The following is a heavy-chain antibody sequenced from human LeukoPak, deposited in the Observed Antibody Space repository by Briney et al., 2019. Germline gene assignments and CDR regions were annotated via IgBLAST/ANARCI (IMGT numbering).Heavy chain of an antibody. D-gene: IGHD5-12*01. CDR3: ARVVIVATTNTPGYYYGMDV. CDR2: INPNSGGT. CDR1: GYTFTGYY. J-gene: IGHJ6*02. Sequence: ASVKVSCKASGYTFTGYYMHWVRQAPGQGLEWMGWINPNSGGTNYAQKFQGRVTMTRDTSISTAYMELSRLRSDDTAVYYCARVVIVATTNTPGYYYGMDVWGQGTTVTASS. V-gene: IGHV1-2*02.